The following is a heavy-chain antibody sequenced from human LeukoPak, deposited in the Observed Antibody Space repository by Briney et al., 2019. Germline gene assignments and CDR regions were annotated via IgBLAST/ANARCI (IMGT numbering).Heavy chain of an antibody. CDR2: LYSSGTT. CDR1: GGSISSSSYY. V-gene: IGHV4-39*01. J-gene: IGHJ4*02. D-gene: IGHD1-1*01. CDR3: ARHLSGTTMAHYFDH. Sequence: PSETLSLTCTVSGGSISSSSYYWGWIRQSPGKGLEWIASLYSSGTTHYNPSLQSRVSVSVDTSKNQFSVRLNSLTAADTAVYYCARHLSGTTMAHYFDHWGQGTVVTVSS.